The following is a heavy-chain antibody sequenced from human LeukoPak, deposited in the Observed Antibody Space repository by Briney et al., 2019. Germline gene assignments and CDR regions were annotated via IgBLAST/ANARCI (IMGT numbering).Heavy chain of an antibody. V-gene: IGHV3-23*01. J-gene: IGHJ3*01. D-gene: IGHD3-10*01. CDR1: VFTFAIHA. CDR3: AKDSYVSGRPLHTFDV. CDR2: ISGDGAST. Sequence: PGGSLRLSCAASVFTFAIHAMTWVRQAPGKGLEWLSGISGDGASTHYAESVMGQFTISRDNSQNTLFLQMNSLRVEDTAIDDCAKDSYVSGRPLHTFDVWGQGTMVTVSS.